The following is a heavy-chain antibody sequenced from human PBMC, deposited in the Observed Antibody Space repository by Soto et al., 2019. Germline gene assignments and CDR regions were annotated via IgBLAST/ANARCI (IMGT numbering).Heavy chain of an antibody. CDR1: GYTFTTYY. V-gene: IGHV1-24*01. D-gene: IGHD3-10*02. J-gene: IGHJ3*02. CDR2: FDPEDGET. CDR3: ATETMFFDAFDI. Sequence: ASVKVSCKASGYTFTTYYIHWVRQAPGKGLEWMGGFDPEDGETIYAQKFQGRVTMTGDTSTDTAYMELSSLRSEDTAVYYCATETMFFDAFDIWGQGTMVTVSS.